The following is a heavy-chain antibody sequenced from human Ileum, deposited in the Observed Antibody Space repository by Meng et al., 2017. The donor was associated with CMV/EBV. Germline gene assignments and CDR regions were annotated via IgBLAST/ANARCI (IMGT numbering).Heavy chain of an antibody. CDR2: ISYSGNT. CDR1: GGSISTSDYY. Sequence: SETLSLTCTVSGGSISTSDYYWVWIRQPPGKGLEWIGSISYSGNTYYTSSLKSRVTMSLDTSKNQFSLKLSSVTAADTAVYYCARFTIFGVDLDYWGQGTLVSVSS. CDR3: ARFTIFGVDLDY. D-gene: IGHD3-3*01. J-gene: IGHJ4*02. V-gene: IGHV4-39*07.